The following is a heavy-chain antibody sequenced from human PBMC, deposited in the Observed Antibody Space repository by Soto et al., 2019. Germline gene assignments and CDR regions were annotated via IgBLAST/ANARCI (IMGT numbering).Heavy chain of an antibody. J-gene: IGHJ4*02. D-gene: IGHD3-10*01. CDR3: ARGNPTSPRKYYYGSGSYYNYFDY. Sequence: SETLSLTCAVYGGSFSGYYWSWIRQPPGKGLEWIGEINHSGSTNYNPSLKSRVTISVDTSKNQFSLKLSSVTAADTAVYYCARGNPTSPRKYYYGSGSYYNYFDYWGQGTLVTVYS. CDR2: INHSGST. V-gene: IGHV4-34*01. CDR1: GGSFSGYY.